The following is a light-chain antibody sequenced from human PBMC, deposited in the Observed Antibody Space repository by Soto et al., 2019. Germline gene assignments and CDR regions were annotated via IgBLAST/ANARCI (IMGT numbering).Light chain of an antibody. J-gene: IGLJ1*01. CDR3: SSYTSSSTYV. V-gene: IGLV2-14*03. CDR2: DVT. CDR1: SSDVGAYNY. Sequence: QSVLTQPASVSGSPGQSITISCAGTSSDVGAYNYVSWYQQHPGNAPKLVIYDVTNRPSGVSNRFSGSKSGNTASLTISGLQAEDDADYYCSSYTSSSTYVFGTATKVTVL.